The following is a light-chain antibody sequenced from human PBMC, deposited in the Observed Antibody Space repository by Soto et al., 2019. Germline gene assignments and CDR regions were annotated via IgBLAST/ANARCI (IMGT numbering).Light chain of an antibody. CDR3: ATWDDSLNGPV. J-gene: IGLJ3*02. Sequence: QSALTQPPSASGTPGQSVTISCSGSSSNVGRNTVNWFQQLPGTAPKLLMYSNNQRPSGVPDRFSGSKSGTSASLAISGLQSEDEADYYCATWDDSLNGPVFGGGTKLTVL. V-gene: IGLV1-44*01. CDR1: SSNVGRNT. CDR2: SNN.